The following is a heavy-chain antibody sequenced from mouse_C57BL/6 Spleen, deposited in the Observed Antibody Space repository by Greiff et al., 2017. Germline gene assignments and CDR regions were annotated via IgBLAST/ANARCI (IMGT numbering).Heavy chain of an antibody. CDR1: GYTFTSYW. V-gene: IGHV1-69*01. J-gene: IGHJ2*01. D-gene: IGHD2-14*01. CDR2: IDPSNSYT. CDR3: AMYDEGD. Sequence: QVQLQQPGAELVMPGASVKLSCKASGYTFTSYWMHWVKQRPGQGLEWIGDIDPSNSYTNYNQKFKGKATLTVDKSSSTAYMQLSSLTAEDSAVYYCAMYDEGDWGQGTTLTVSS.